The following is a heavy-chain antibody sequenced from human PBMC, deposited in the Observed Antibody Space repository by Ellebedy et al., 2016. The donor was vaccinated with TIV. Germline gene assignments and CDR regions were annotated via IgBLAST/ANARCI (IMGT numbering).Heavy chain of an antibody. J-gene: IGHJ5*02. CDR2: MNPDTGKT. V-gene: IGHV1-8*02. CDR3: ARGGPKGENNWLDP. Sequence: AASVKVSCKASGYTFTTYAVTWVRQATGQGLEWMGWMNPDTGKTGCAQKFQGRVTMTRNNSINTAYLELNSLTSEDTAVYYCARGGPKGENNWLDPWGQGTLVIVSS. CDR1: GYTFTTYA.